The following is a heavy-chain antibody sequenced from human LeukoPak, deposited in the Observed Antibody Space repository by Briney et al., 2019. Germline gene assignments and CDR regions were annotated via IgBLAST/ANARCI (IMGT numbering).Heavy chain of an antibody. J-gene: IGHJ4*02. Sequence: GGSLRLSCVASGFKFSDYWMAWVRQASGKGPEWVATTKEGGNDKFYVDSVKGRFTISRDNAKNSLYLVMNSLSVEDTAVYLCARGGSRGSFDYWGQGTLVTVSS. V-gene: IGHV3-7*04. CDR2: TKEGGNDK. CDR1: GFKFSDYW. CDR3: ARGGSRGSFDY. D-gene: IGHD1-26*01.